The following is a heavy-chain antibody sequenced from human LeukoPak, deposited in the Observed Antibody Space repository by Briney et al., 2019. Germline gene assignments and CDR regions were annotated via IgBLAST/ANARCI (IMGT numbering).Heavy chain of an antibody. CDR3: ARGGEDEGMDV. J-gene: IGHJ6*02. CDR2: MNPNSGNT. Sequence: ASVKVSCKASGYTFTSYDINWVRQATAQGLEWMGWMNPNSGNTGYAQKFQGRVTMTRNTSISTAYMELRSLRSEATAVYYYARGGEDEGMDVWGQGTTVTVSS. V-gene: IGHV1-8*01. CDR1: GYTFTSYD.